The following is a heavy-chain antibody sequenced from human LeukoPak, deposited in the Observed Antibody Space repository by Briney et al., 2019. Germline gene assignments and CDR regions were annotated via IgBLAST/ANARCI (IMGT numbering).Heavy chain of an antibody. CDR1: GDSISSSNSY. CDR2: IYYSGNT. D-gene: IGHD5-12*01. CDR3: ARVSSVWIKDYYYYMDV. Sequence: SETLSLTCTVSGDSISSSNSYWGWIRQPPGKGLEWIGSIYYSGNTYYNASLKSRVTISVDTSKNQFSLKLTSVTAADTAVYYCARVSSVWIKDYYYYMDVWGKGTTVTVSS. J-gene: IGHJ6*03. V-gene: IGHV4-39*07.